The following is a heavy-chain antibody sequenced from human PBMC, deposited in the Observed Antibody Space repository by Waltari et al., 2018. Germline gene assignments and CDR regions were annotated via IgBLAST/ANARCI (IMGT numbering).Heavy chain of an antibody. CDR3: ASGYCSSTSCYKYYFDY. CDR1: GGTFSSYA. D-gene: IGHD2-2*02. CDR2: STPIFGTA. V-gene: IGHV1-69*12. J-gene: IGHJ4*02. Sequence: QVQLVQSGAEVKKPGSSVKVSCKASGGTFSSYAISWVRQAPGQGLEWMGGSTPIFGTANYAQKFQGRVTITADESTSTAYMELSSLRSEDTAVYYCASGYCSSTSCYKYYFDYWGQGTLVTVSS.